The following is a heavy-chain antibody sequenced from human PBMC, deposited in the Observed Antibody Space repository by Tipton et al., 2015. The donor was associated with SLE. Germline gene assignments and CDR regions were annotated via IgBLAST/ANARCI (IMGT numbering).Heavy chain of an antibody. CDR2: VSYDGSNK. D-gene: IGHD3-3*01. J-gene: IGHJ4*02. V-gene: IGHV3-30*04. CDR1: GFTFSSYS. CDR3: ANSRFVPEAY. Sequence: SLRLSCVASGFTFSSYSMNWVRQAPGKGLEWVAIVSYDGSNKYYADSVKGRFTISRDNSKNTVSLQMNSLRADDTAVYYCANSRFVPEAYWGQGTLVTVSS.